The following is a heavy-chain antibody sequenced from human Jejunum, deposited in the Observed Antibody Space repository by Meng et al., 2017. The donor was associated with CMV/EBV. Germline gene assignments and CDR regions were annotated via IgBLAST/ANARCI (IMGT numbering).Heavy chain of an antibody. J-gene: IGHJ5*02. CDR1: GASIFSSTW. Sequence: GASIFSSTWLTSLRHPPGTGLEWVGHVFHTAVTDSTPSSAPLLSISVDKSKPPFSLHLPSMTAVDTAIYFCSVHATTVFSRIYLDPWGQGILVTVSS. D-gene: IGHD4-17*01. V-gene: IGHV4-4*01. CDR3: SVHATTVFSRIYLDP. CDR2: VFHTAVT.